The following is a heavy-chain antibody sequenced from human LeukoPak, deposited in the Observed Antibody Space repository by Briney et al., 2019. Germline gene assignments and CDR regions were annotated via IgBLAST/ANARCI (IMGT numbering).Heavy chain of an antibody. V-gene: IGHV1-2*02. Sequence: ASVKVSCKASGYTFNGYYKHWVRQAPGQGLEWMGWINPNSGGTNCAQKFQGRVTMTRDTSISTAYMELSRLRSDDTAMYYCARVGYDILTGYSVPDYWGQGTLVTVSS. D-gene: IGHD3-9*01. J-gene: IGHJ4*02. CDR1: GYTFNGYY. CDR2: INPNSGGT. CDR3: ARVGYDILTGYSVPDY.